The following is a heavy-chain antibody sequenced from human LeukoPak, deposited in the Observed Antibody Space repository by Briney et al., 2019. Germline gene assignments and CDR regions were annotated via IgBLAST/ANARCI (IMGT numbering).Heavy chain of an antibody. V-gene: IGHV4-59*08. CDR1: GGSISSYY. CDR2: IYYSGST. CDR3: ARHSRDGYNYWYFDL. Sequence: SETLSPTCTVSGGSISSYYWSWIRQPPGKGLEWIGYIYYSGSTYYNPSLKSRVTISVDTSKNQFSLKLSSVTAADTAVYYCARHSRDGYNYWYFDLWGRGTLVTVSS. D-gene: IGHD5-24*01. J-gene: IGHJ2*01.